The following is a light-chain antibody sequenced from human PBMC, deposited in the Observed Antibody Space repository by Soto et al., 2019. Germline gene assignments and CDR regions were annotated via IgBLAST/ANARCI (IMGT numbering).Light chain of an antibody. CDR2: DAS. J-gene: IGKJ1*01. V-gene: IGKV1-5*01. Sequence: DIQMTQSPSTRSASVGDRVTITCRASQSISSWLAWYQQKPGKAPKLLIYDASSLESGVPSRFSGSGSGTEFTLTISSLQPGDFATYYCQQYNSYPWTFGQGTKVEIK. CDR3: QQYNSYPWT. CDR1: QSISSW.